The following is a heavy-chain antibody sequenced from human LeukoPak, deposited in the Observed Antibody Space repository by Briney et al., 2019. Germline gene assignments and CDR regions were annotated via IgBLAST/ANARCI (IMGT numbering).Heavy chain of an antibody. D-gene: IGHD3-10*01. Sequence: ASVKVSCKASGGTFSSYAISWVRQAPGQGLEWMGWINPNTGRTLYVQNFQGRVTMTRDTSISTAYMELSRLRSDDTAFYYCTRDLGQNSGLSCGQGTLVTVSS. CDR3: TRDLGQNSGLS. CDR1: GGTFSSYA. J-gene: IGHJ5*02. V-gene: IGHV1-2*02. CDR2: INPNTGRT.